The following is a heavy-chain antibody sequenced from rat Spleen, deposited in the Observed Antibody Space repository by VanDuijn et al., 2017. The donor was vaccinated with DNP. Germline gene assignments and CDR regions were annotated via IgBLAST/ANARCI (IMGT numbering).Heavy chain of an antibody. CDR1: GFTFSDYN. CDR3: TTFEGTNA. CDR2: ITYAGSRT. Sequence: EVQLVESGGGLVQSGRSLKVSCAASGFTFSDYNMAWVRQAPKKGLEWVATITYAGSRTYYRESVKSRFTISRDKAKSTLYLQMDSLRSEDTATYYCTTFEGTNAWGQGTSVTVSS. D-gene: IGHD1-11*01. V-gene: IGHV5S10*01. J-gene: IGHJ4*01.